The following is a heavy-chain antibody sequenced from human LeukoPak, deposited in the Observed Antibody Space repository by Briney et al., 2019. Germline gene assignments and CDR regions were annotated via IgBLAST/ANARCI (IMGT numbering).Heavy chain of an antibody. J-gene: IGHJ6*02. Sequence: SQTLSLTCTVSGGSISSGSYYWSWIRQPAGKGLEWIGRIYTSGSTNYNPSLKSRVTISVDTSKNQFSLKLSSVTAADTAVYYCARDQPASNWNYYYYYGMDDWGQGTTVTVSS. CDR3: ARDQPASNWNYYYYYGMDD. V-gene: IGHV4-61*02. CDR1: GGSISSGSYY. D-gene: IGHD1-20*01. CDR2: IYTSGST.